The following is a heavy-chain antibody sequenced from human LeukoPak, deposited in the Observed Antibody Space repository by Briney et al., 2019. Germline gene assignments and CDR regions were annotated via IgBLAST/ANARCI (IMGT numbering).Heavy chain of an antibody. V-gene: IGHV3-21*01. Sequence: GGSLRLSCAASGFTFSSYMMNWVRQAPGKGLEWVSSISTSSSYIYYADSVKGRFTISRDNAKNSLFLQMNSLRAEDTAVYYCARDVSGWSNWFDPWGQGTLVTVSS. CDR2: ISTSSSYI. CDR1: GFTFSSYM. CDR3: ARDVSGWSNWFDP. J-gene: IGHJ5*02. D-gene: IGHD6-19*01.